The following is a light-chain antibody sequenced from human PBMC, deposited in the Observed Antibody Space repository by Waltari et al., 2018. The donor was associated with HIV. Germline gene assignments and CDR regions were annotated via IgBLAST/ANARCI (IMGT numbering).Light chain of an antibody. CDR1: SSNIGAGYD. V-gene: IGLV1-40*01. CDR2: GTT. J-gene: IGLJ2*01. Sequence: QSVLTQPPSVSGAPGQRVTISCTGSSSNIGAGYDVHWYQQVPGTAPNLLIYGTTSRPSGVPDRFSSSKSGASPSLAITGLQAEEEADYYCQSYDSSLTGSVFGGGTKLTVL. CDR3: QSYDSSLTGSV.